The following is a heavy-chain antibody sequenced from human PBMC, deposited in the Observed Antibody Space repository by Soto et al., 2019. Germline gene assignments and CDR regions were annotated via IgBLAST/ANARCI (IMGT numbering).Heavy chain of an antibody. J-gene: IGHJ4*02. D-gene: IGHD1-7*01. CDR1: GGSFTSNNW. CDR2: IYRTGST. Sequence: QVQLQESGPGLVKPSGTLSLTCAVSGGSFTSNNWWTWVRQPPGQGLEWIGEIYRTGSTTYTPSLTGRVTISLDKSENHFSLKVTSLTAADTAVYYCARRDPGTSVDYWGQGTLVTVSS. V-gene: IGHV4-4*02. CDR3: ARRDPGTSVDY.